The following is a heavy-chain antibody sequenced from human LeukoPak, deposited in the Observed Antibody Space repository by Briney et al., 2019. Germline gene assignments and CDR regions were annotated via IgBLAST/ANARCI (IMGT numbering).Heavy chain of an antibody. D-gene: IGHD6-19*01. Sequence: GGSLRLSCAASGFTFSSYWMSWVRQAPGKGLEWVANIKQDGSEKYCVDSVKGRFTISRDNAKNSLYLQMNSLRAEDTAVYYCARETSSGWADYWGQGTLVTVSS. CDR1: GFTFSSYW. V-gene: IGHV3-7*01. J-gene: IGHJ4*02. CDR3: ARETSSGWADY. CDR2: IKQDGSEK.